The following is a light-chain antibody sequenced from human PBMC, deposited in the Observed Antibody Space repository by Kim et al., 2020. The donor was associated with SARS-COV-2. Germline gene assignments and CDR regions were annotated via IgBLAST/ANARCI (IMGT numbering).Light chain of an antibody. J-gene: IGLJ2*01. V-gene: IGLV3-1*01. CDR2: QDS. Sequence: SYEPTQPPLVSVSPGQTASITCSGDKLGDKYACWYQQKPGQSPVLVIYQDSKRPSGIPERFSGSNSGNTATLTISGTQAMDEADYYCQAWDSSTVVFGGGTQLTVL. CDR1: KLGDKY. CDR3: QAWDSSTVV.